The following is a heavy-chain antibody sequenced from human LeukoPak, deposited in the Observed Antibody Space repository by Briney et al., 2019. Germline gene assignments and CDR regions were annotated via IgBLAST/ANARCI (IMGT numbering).Heavy chain of an antibody. Sequence: SETLSLTCAVYGGSFSGYYWSWIRQPPGKGLEWIGEINHSGSTNYNPSLKSRATISVDTSKNQFSLKLSSVTAADTAVYYCARDHITMVRGGTGFDYWGQGTLVTVSS. V-gene: IGHV4-34*01. D-gene: IGHD3-10*01. CDR2: INHSGST. J-gene: IGHJ4*02. CDR3: ARDHITMVRGGTGFDY. CDR1: GGSFSGYY.